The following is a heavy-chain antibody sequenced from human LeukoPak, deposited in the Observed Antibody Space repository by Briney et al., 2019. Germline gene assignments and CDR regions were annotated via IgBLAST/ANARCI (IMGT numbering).Heavy chain of an antibody. V-gene: IGHV4-59*01. CDR1: GASINTYY. Sequence: PSETLSLTCTVSGASINTYYWSWIRQPPGEGLEWIGYIYYSGTTSYNPTLKTRVHISIDTSKNQFSLKLSSVTAADTAVYYCARVLRTMASQYYFDYWGRGTLVTVSS. D-gene: IGHD4/OR15-4a*01. CDR3: ARVLRTMASQYYFDY. CDR2: IYYSGTT. J-gene: IGHJ4*02.